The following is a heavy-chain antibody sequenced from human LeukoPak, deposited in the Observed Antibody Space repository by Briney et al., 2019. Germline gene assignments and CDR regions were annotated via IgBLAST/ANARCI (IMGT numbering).Heavy chain of an antibody. CDR1: GYTFTSYG. J-gene: IGHJ6*02. Sequence: ASVKVSCKASGYTFTSYGISWVRQAPGQGLEWMGWINSNNGSTNYEQKFQGRVTMTTDTSTSTAYMGLRSLRSDDTAVYHCARDFAVTTQKYYYYYGMDVWGQGTTVTVSS. D-gene: IGHD4-11*01. CDR3: ARDFAVTTQKYYYYYGMDV. CDR2: INSNNGST. V-gene: IGHV1-18*01.